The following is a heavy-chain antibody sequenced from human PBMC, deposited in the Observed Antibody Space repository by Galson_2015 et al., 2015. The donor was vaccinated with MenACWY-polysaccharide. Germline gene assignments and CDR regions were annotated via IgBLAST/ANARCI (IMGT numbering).Heavy chain of an antibody. CDR3: ARVLKGLVGATPDY. CDR2: ISSSGTI. V-gene: IGHV3-48*02. Sequence: SLRLSCAASEFTFSRYWMNWVRQAPGKGLEWVSYISSSGTIYYADSVKGRFTISRDNGKNSLYLQMNSLRDDDTAVYYCARVLKGLVGATPDYWGQGTLVTVSS. D-gene: IGHD1-26*01. J-gene: IGHJ4*02. CDR1: EFTFSRYW.